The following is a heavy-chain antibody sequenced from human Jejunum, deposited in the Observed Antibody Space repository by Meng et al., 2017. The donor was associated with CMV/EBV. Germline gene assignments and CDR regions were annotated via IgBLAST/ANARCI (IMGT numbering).Heavy chain of an antibody. CDR1: AFPLNIYD. V-gene: IGHV3-30*02. D-gene: IGHD2-15*01. Sequence: VEVVESGGDGVQPAGALRLSFVTSAFPLNIYDMHWVRQAPGKGLDGVTCIRNDGSEDFYVDSVKGRFTISRDNSKNTLYLQMNSLRVDDSALYYCTKGGFDSWGQGTLVTVSS. J-gene: IGHJ4*02. CDR2: IRNDGSED. CDR3: TKGGFDS.